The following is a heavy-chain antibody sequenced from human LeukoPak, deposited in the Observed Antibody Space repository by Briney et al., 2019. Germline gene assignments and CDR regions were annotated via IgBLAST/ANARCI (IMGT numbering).Heavy chain of an antibody. D-gene: IGHD3-22*01. CDR1: GYTLTGYF. J-gene: IGHJ3*02. V-gene: IGHV1-2*02. CDR2: INPNSGGT. CDR3: ARDDSSGYYPDAFDI. Sequence: GASVKVSCKASGYTLTGYFIHWVRQAPGQGLEWRGWINPNSGGTNYAQKLQVRVTMTRDKYISTAYMDLSRLRSDDTAVYYCARDDSSGYYPDAFDIWGQGKMVTVSS.